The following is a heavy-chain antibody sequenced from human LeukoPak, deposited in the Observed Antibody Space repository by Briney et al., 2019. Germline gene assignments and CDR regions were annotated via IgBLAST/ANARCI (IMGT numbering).Heavy chain of an antibody. Sequence: ASVKVSCMATGYTFTIYYMHWVRQAPGQGLEWMGIINPSGGSTSYAQKFQGRATMNRETSTRAVYMELSSLRSEHTAVYYCARGSGITIFGVVKNWFDHWGQGTLVTVSS. J-gene: IGHJ5*02. V-gene: IGHV1-46*01. CDR2: INPSGGST. D-gene: IGHD3-3*01. CDR1: GYTFTIYY. CDR3: ARGSGITIFGVVKNWFDH.